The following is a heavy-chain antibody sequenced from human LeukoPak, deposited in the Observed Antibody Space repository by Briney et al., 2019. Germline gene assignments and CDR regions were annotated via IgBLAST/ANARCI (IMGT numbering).Heavy chain of an antibody. D-gene: IGHD1-26*01. CDR2: IIPIFGTA. Sequence: SVKVSCKASGGTFSSYAISWVRQAPGQGLEWMGRIIPIFGTANYAQKFQGRVTMTEDTSTDTAYMELSSLRSEDTAVYYCATDGPSGSYYVWGQGTLVTVSS. CDR3: ATDGPSGSYYV. J-gene: IGHJ4*02. V-gene: IGHV1-69*06. CDR1: GGTFSSYA.